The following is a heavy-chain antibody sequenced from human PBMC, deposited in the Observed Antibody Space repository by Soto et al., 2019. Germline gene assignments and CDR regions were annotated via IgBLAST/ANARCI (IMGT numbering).Heavy chain of an antibody. CDR3: AKEGCSSTSCYDFDY. Sequence: AGGSLRLSCAASGFTFSSYGMHWVRQAPGKGLEWVAVISYDGSNKYYADSVKGRFTISRDNSKNTLYLQMNSLRAEDTAVYYCAKEGCSSTSCYDFDYWGQGTLVTVSS. V-gene: IGHV3-30*18. CDR1: GFTFSSYG. D-gene: IGHD2-2*01. J-gene: IGHJ4*02. CDR2: ISYDGSNK.